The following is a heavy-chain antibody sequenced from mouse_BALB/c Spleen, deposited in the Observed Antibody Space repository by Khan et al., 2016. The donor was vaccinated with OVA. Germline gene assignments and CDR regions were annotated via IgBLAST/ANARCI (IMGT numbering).Heavy chain of an antibody. V-gene: IGHV2-6-1*01. CDR2: IWSDGST. CDR3: ARQPYYHYNIMDY. Sequence: QMQLEESGPGLVAPSQSLSITCTISGFSLTNYGVHWVRQPPGKGLEWLVVIWSDGSTTYNSALKSRLTTSKDNSKCHVFLKMNSLQTDDTAIYFCARQPYYHYNIMDYWGQGTSVTVSS. J-gene: IGHJ4*01. D-gene: IGHD2-10*01. CDR1: GFSLTNYG.